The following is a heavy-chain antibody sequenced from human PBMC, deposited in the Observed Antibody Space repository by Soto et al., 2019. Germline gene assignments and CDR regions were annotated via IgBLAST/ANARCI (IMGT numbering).Heavy chain of an antibody. D-gene: IGHD3-10*01. Sequence: SETLSLTCAFYGWTFSGYYWSWIRQPPGKGLEWIGEINHSGSTNYNPSLKSRVTISVDTSKNQFSLKLSSVTAADTAVYYCARGQRGLLWSNRRDMDVWGQGTTVTVSS. V-gene: IGHV4-34*01. CDR2: INHSGST. CDR3: ARGQRGLLWSNRRDMDV. J-gene: IGHJ6*02. CDR1: GWTFSGYY.